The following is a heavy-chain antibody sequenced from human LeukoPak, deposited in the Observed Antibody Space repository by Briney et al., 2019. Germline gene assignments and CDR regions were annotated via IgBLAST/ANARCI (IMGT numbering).Heavy chain of an antibody. CDR1: GGSISSSSYY. J-gene: IGHJ4*02. CDR2: IYYSGSI. V-gene: IGHV4-39*07. CDR3: ARVKGPSRQLVRALYYFDY. Sequence: SETLSLTCTVSGGSISSSSYYWGWIRQPPGKGLEWIGSIYYSGSIYYNPSLKSRVTVSVDTSKNQFSLKLSSVTAADTAVYYCARVKGPSRQLVRALYYFDYWGQGTLVTVSS. D-gene: IGHD6-6*01.